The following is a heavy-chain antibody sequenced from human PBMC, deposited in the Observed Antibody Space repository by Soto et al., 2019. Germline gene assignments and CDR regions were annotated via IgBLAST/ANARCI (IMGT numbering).Heavy chain of an antibody. CDR3: ARGKVGATAKGSNEH. J-gene: IGHJ1*01. D-gene: IGHD1-26*01. Sequence: ASVKVSCKASGYTFTSYGISWVRQAPGQGLEWMGWISAYNGNTNYAQKLQGRVTMTTDTSTSTAYMELRSLRSDDTAVYYCARGKVGATAKGSNEHWGQGTLVTVSS. V-gene: IGHV1-18*01. CDR1: GYTFTSYG. CDR2: ISAYNGNT.